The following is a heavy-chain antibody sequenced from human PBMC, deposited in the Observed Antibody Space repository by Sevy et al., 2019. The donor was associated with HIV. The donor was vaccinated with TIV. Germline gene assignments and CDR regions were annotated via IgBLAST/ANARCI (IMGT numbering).Heavy chain of an antibody. J-gene: IGHJ3*02. CDR3: ARSISAGNPDAFDI. Sequence: GPSVKVSCKASGYTFTGYYMHWVRQAPGQGLEWMGWINPNSGGTNYAQKFQGRVTMTRDTSISTAYMELSRLRSDDTAVYYCARSISAGNPDAFDIWGQGTMVTVSS. D-gene: IGHD3-3*02. CDR2: INPNSGGT. CDR1: GYTFTGYY. V-gene: IGHV1-2*02.